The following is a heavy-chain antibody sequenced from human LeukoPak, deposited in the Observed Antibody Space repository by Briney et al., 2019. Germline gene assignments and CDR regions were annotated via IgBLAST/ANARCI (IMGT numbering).Heavy chain of an antibody. J-gene: IGHJ3*02. V-gene: IGHV4-30-2*01. CDR2: IYHSGST. D-gene: IGHD5-24*01. CDR1: GGSISSGGYS. Sequence: PSQTLSLTCAVSGGSISSGGYSWSWIRQPPGKGLEWIGYIYHSGSTYYNPSLKSRVTISVDRSKNQFSLKLSSVTAADTAVYYCARSDGPHAAFDIWGQGTMVTVSS. CDR3: ARSDGPHAAFDI.